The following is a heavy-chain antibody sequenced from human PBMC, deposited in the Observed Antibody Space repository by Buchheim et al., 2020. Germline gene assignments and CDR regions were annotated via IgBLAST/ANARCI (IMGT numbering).Heavy chain of an antibody. CDR1: GFTFSSYE. Sequence: EVQLVESGGGLVQPGGSLRLSCAASGFTFSSYEMNWVRQAPGKGLEWVSYISSSGSTIYYADSVKGRFTISRDNAKNSLYLQMNSLRAEDTAVYYCARETANCSSTSCNYYYYYGMDVWGQGTT. J-gene: IGHJ6*02. CDR2: ISSSGSTI. D-gene: IGHD2-2*01. CDR3: ARETANCSSTSCNYYYYYGMDV. V-gene: IGHV3-48*03.